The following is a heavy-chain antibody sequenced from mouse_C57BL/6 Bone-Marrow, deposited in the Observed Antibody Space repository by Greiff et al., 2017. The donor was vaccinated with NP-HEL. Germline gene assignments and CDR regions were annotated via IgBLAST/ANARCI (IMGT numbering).Heavy chain of an antibody. J-gene: IGHJ3*01. CDR2: IYPRDGST. V-gene: IGHV1-85*01. Sequence: QVQLQQSGPELVKPGASVKLSCKASGYTFTSYDINWVKQRPGQGLEWIGWIYPRDGSTTSYEQFTGKATLTVDTSSSTAYMELHSLTSEDSAVYCCANIWDWFAYWGQGTLVTVSA. D-gene: IGHD4-1*01. CDR1: GYTFTSYD. CDR3: ANIWDWFAY.